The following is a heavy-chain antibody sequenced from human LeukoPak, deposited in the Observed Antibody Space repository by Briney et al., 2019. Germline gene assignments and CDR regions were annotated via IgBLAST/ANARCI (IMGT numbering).Heavy chain of an antibody. D-gene: IGHD6-6*01. Sequence: SETLSLTCAVYGGSFSGYYWSWIRHPPGKGLEWIGEVNHCESTNYNPSLKSRVTISLDRPKNQFSLRLGPVNAAVRAVYYCARFKAGWYSRSGPCDYWGQGNLVTVSS. CDR2: VNHCEST. CDR1: GGSFSGYY. V-gene: IGHV4-34*01. J-gene: IGHJ4*02. CDR3: ARFKAGWYSRSGPCDY.